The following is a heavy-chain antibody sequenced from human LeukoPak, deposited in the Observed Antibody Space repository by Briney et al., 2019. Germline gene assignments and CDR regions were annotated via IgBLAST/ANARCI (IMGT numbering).Heavy chain of an antibody. D-gene: IGHD2-8*01. CDR3: ARTYCTNGVCYADWFDP. Sequence: GASVKVSCKASGGTFSSYAISWVRQAPGQGLEWMGGIIPIFGTANYAQKFQGRVTITADESTSTAYMELRSLRSDDTAVYYCARTYCTNGVCYADWFDPWGQGTLVTVSS. J-gene: IGHJ5*02. CDR1: GGTFSSYA. V-gene: IGHV1-69*13. CDR2: IIPIFGTA.